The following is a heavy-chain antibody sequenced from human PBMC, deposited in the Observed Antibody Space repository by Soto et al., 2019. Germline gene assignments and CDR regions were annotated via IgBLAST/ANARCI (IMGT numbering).Heavy chain of an antibody. CDR1: GRSFTGDY. J-gene: IGHJ6*02. CDR2: INHSGST. D-gene: IGHD6-13*01. CDR3: ARGLLRRGSSSWSGYYYYYGMDV. V-gene: IGHV4-34*01. Sequence: SATLSLTCALYGRSFTGDYWPCIPQPPGKELKWSGEINHSGSTNYNPSLKSRVTISVDTSKNQFSLKLSSVTAADTAVYYCARGLLRRGSSSWSGYYYYYGMDVWGQGTMVT.